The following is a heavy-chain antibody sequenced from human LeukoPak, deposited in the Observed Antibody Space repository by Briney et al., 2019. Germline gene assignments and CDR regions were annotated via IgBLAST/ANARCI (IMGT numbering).Heavy chain of an antibody. CDR2: IYYSGST. Sequence: SETLSLTCTVSGGSISSSSYYWGWIRQPPGKGLEWIGSIYYSGSTYYNPSLKSRVTISVDTSKNQFSLKLSSVTAADTAVYYCARHFRFWGVITAGAFDIWGQGTMVTVSS. V-gene: IGHV4-39*07. CDR1: GGSISSSSYY. CDR3: ARHFRFWGVITAGAFDI. J-gene: IGHJ3*02. D-gene: IGHD3-16*01.